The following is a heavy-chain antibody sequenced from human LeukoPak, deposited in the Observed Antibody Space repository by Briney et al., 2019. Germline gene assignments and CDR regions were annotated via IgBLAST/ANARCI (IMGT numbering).Heavy chain of an antibody. CDR2: ISYDGSNK. J-gene: IGHJ4*02. Sequence: GGSLRLSCAASGFTFSSYGMHWVRQAPGKGLEWVAVISYDGSNKYYADSVKGRFTISRDNSKNTLYLQMNSLRAEDSAVYYCATDREGDPSAYYLVGGQGTLITVSS. D-gene: IGHD3-22*01. CDR1: GFTFSSYG. V-gene: IGHV3-30*03. CDR3: ATDREGDPSAYYLV.